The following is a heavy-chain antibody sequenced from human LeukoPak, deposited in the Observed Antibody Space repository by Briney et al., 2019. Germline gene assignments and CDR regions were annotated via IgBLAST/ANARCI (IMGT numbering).Heavy chain of an antibody. J-gene: IGHJ4*02. CDR1: GFTFGSYV. Sequence: PGASLRLSCAASGFTFGSYVMSWVRQAPGKGPEWVSAISGDGGTYYADSVRGRFTISRDNSKNTLYLQMNSLGGEDTALYYCARYCGAASCYSGFDYWGQGTLVTVAS. CDR3: ARYCGAASCYSGFDY. CDR2: ISGDGGT. D-gene: IGHD2-15*01. V-gene: IGHV3-23*01.